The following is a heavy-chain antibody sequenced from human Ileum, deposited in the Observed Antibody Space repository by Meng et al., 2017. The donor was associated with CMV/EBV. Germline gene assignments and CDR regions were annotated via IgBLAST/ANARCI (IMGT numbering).Heavy chain of an antibody. J-gene: IGHJ4*02. CDR2: INTGNGDT. Sequence: SCKASGYTFTTHAIHWVRRAPGQSLEWMGLINTGNGDTDYSQRFRGRVVLTRETSASTAYMEMSSLTSEDTAVYYCARELYGGYWDYWGQGTLVTVSS. V-gene: IGHV1-3*04. CDR1: GYTFTTHA. CDR3: ARELYGGYWDY. D-gene: IGHD4/OR15-4a*01.